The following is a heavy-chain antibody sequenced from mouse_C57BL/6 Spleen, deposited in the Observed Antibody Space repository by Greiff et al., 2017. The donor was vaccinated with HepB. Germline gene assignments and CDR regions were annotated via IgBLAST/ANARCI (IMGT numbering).Heavy chain of an antibody. Sequence: QVQLQQPGAELVKPGASVKLSCKASGYTFTSYWMHWVKQRPGQGLEWIGMIHPNSGSTNYNEKFKSKATLTVDKSSSTAYMKLSSLTSEDSAVYYCASPITTVVAKGYAMDYWGQGTSVTVSS. CDR3: ASPITTVVAKGYAMDY. D-gene: IGHD1-1*01. CDR1: GYTFTSYW. V-gene: IGHV1-64*01. J-gene: IGHJ4*01. CDR2: IHPNSGST.